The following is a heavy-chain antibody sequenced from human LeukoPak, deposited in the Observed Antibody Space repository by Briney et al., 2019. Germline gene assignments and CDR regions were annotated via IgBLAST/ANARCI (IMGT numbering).Heavy chain of an antibody. CDR1: GYTFTSYG. CDR2: ISAYNGNT. D-gene: IGHD3-16*01. Sequence: ASVKVSCKASGYTFTSYGISWVRQAPGQGLEWMGWISAYNGNTNYAQKLQGRVTITADKSTSTAYMELSSLRSEDTAVYYCAILITVPIDYWGQGTLVTVTS. V-gene: IGHV1-18*01. J-gene: IGHJ4*02. CDR3: AILITVPIDY.